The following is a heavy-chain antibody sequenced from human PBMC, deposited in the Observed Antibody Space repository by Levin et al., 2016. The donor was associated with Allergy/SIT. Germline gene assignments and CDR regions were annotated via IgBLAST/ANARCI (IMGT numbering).Heavy chain of an antibody. Sequence: WIRQPPGKGLEWIGSIYYSGSTYYNPSLKSRVTISVDTSKNQFSLKLSSVTAADTAVYYCARYSGSYRDAFDIWGQGTMVTVSS. D-gene: IGHD1-26*01. CDR3: ARYSGSYRDAFDI. V-gene: IGHV4-39*01. J-gene: IGHJ3*02. CDR2: IYYSGST.